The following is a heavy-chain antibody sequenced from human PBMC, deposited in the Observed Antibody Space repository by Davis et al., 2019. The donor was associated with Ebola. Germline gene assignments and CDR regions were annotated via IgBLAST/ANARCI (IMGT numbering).Heavy chain of an antibody. D-gene: IGHD4-17*01. Sequence: MPSETLSLTCTVSGGSVSSGSYYWSWIRQPPGKGLEWIGYIYYSGSTNYNPSLKSRVTISVDTSKNQFSLKLSSVTAADTAVYYCARTDYGDIDAFDIWGQGTMVTVSS. CDR1: GGSVSSGSYY. V-gene: IGHV4-61*01. CDR3: ARTDYGDIDAFDI. CDR2: IYYSGST. J-gene: IGHJ3*02.